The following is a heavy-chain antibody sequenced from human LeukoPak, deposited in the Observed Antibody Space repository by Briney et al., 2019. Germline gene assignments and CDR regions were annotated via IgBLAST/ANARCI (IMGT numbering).Heavy chain of an antibody. J-gene: IGHJ3*02. CDR3: VRDEYGRRSFDI. Sequence: GWSLRLSCAASGFTFSTHSMHWVRQAPGKGLEWVAVISFDGSDRFYGDSVRGRFTISRDNSKNTLYLQMNTLRPEDTAIYYCVRDEYGRRSFDIWGQGTMVAVSS. V-gene: IGHV3-30-3*01. CDR2: ISFDGSDR. D-gene: IGHD2/OR15-2a*01. CDR1: GFTFSTHS.